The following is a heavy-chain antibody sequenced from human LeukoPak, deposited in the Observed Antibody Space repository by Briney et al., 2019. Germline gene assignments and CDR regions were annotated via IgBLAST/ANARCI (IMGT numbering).Heavy chain of an antibody. Sequence: GGSLRLSCAASGFSFSSYGMHWVRQDPGKGLEWVAFIRYDGSNKYYADSVKGRFTISRDNSKTTLYLQMNSLRAEDTAVYYCAKEYVSYFDYWGQGTLVTVSS. CDR1: GFSFSSYG. D-gene: IGHD3-10*02. J-gene: IGHJ4*02. CDR3: AKEYVSYFDY. V-gene: IGHV3-30*02. CDR2: IRYDGSNK.